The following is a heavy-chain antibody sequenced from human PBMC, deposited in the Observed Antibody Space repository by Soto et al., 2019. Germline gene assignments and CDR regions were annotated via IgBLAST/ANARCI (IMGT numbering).Heavy chain of an antibody. Sequence: GGALRLSWAASGFTSSSYAMHWVRPAPGKGLEWETVIWYDGSNKYYADSVKGRFTISRDNSKYTLYLQMTRLRAKDRGVYYCARGNYYVSSGHLLFPTNYFVYWGQRTRFTVSS. CDR3: ARGNYYVSSGHLLFPTNYFVY. CDR2: IWYDGSNK. CDR1: GFTSSSYA. J-gene: IGHJ4*02. V-gene: IGHV3-33*01. D-gene: IGHD3-22*01.